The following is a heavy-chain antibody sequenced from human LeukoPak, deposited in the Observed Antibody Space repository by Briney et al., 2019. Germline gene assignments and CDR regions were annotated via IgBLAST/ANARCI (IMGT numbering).Heavy chain of an antibody. CDR1: GFTVSSNS. J-gene: IGHJ4*02. D-gene: IGHD3-16*01. CDR2: IYSGGST. V-gene: IGHV3-53*01. CDR3: ARIFYDSGTYPLDY. Sequence: GGSLRLSCAASGFTVSSNSMSWVRQAPGKGLEWVSHIYSGGSTFYADSVRGRFTISRDNSNNTLYLQMNSLRAEDTAVYYCARIFYDSGTYPLDYWGQGTLVIVSS.